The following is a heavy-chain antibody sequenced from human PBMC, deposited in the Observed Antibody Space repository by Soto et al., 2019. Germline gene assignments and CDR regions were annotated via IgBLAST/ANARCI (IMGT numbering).Heavy chain of an antibody. D-gene: IGHD7-27*01. CDR1: GFTFSDYY. V-gene: IGHV3-11*06. J-gene: IGHJ4*02. CDR3: AREVRERWKLGKYYFDY. Sequence: GGSLRLSRAASGFTFSDYYMSWIRQAPGKGLEWVSYISSSSSYTNYADSVKGRFTISRDNAKNSLYLQMNSLRAEDTAVYYCAREVRERWKLGKYYFDYWGQGTLVTVSP. CDR2: ISSSSSYT.